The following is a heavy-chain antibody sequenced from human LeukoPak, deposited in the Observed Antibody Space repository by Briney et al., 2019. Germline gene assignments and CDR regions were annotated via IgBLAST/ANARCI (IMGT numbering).Heavy chain of an antibody. CDR1: GFNLSTYS. D-gene: IGHD2-2*01. CDR3: AREIPATIPFDY. V-gene: IGHV3-21*01. J-gene: IGHJ4*02. CDR2: ISSTGSFI. Sequence: GGSLRLSCVASGFNLSTYSMNWVRQAPGKGLEWVSSISSTGSFIYYRDSVKGRFTISRDNDKNSLYLQMNSLRAEDTAVYYCAREIPATIPFDYWGQGTLVTVSS.